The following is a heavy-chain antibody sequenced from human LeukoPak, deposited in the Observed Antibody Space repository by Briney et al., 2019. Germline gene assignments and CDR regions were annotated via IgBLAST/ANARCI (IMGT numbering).Heavy chain of an antibody. CDR3: AEDGRISIFWGGINALDV. D-gene: IGHD3-3*01. CDR1: GGSISSSY. Sequence: PSETLSLTCTVSGGSISSSYWSWIRQPPGKGLEWIGYIYYSGSTNYNPSLKSRVTISVDTSKNQFSLKLSSVTAADTAVYYCAEDGRISIFWGGINALDVLGKGTTGNVSS. V-gene: IGHV4-59*08. J-gene: IGHJ6*03. CDR2: IYYSGST.